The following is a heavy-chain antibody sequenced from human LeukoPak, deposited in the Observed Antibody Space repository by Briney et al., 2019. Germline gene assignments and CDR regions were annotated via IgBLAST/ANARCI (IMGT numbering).Heavy chain of an antibody. D-gene: IGHD5-18*01. V-gene: IGHV1-2*02. J-gene: IGHJ3*02. CDR3: ARDLWGWIDTAMSKAAFDI. CDR2: INPNSGGT. Sequence: ASVKVSCKASGYTFTGYYMHWVRQAPGQGLEWMGWINPNSGGTNYAQKFQGRVTMTRDTSISTAYMELSRLRSEDTAVYYCARDLWGWIDTAMSKAAFDIWGQGTMVTVSS. CDR1: GYTFTGYY.